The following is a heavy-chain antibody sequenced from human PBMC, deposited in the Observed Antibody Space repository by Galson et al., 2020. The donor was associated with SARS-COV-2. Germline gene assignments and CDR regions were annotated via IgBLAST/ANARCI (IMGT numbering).Heavy chain of an antibody. CDR1: GFTFNNYA. J-gene: IGHJ6*03. D-gene: IGHD5-18*01. V-gene: IGHV3-30*01. CDR2: ISYAGGDK. Sequence: GGSLRLSCAVSGFTFNNYALNWVRQAPGKGLEWVALISYAGGDKYYADSVKGRFTISRDNSKNTLYLQMNSLGDEDTAVYYCVRDGNWVDTAMVSSHYYSYMDVWGKGTTVTVSS. CDR3: VRDGNWVDTAMVSSHYYSYMDV.